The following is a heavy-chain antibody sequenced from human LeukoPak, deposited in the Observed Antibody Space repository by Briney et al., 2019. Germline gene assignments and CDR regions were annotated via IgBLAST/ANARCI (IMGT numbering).Heavy chain of an antibody. CDR2: ISGSGSST. J-gene: IGHJ4*02. CDR3: AKGVAVASPYYFDY. V-gene: IGHV3-23*01. D-gene: IGHD6-19*01. CDR1: GFTFSSYA. Sequence: QPGGSLRLSCAASGFTFSSYAMGWVRQAPGKGLEWVSPISGSGSSTYYADSVKGRFTISRDNSKNTLYLQMNSLRAEDTAVYYCAKGVAVASPYYFDYWGQGTLVTVSS.